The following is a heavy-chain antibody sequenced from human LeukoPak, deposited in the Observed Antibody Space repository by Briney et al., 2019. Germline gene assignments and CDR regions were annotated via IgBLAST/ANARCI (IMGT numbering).Heavy chain of an antibody. CDR2: IHTSWTT. CDR3: ARGDYYDGGGRNWFDP. D-gene: IGHD3-16*01. V-gene: IGHV4-4*07. Sequence: TSETLSLTCTVSGGSMSSYYWSFIRQPAGKGLEWIGRIHTSWTTYYNPSLKSRVTMSVDTPRNQFSLRLTSVTAADTAVYYCARGDYYDGGGRNWFDPWGQGTLVTVSS. CDR1: GGSMSSYY. J-gene: IGHJ5*02.